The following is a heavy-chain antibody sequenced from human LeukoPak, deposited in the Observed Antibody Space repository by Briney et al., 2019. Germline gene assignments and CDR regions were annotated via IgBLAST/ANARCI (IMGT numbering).Heavy chain of an antibody. CDR2: INPNSGGT. Sequence: ASVKVSCKASGYTFTGYYMHWVRQAPGQGLEWMGWINPNSGGTNYAQKFQGRVTTTRDTSISTAYMELSRLRSDDTAVYYCARVPLKKKDYYGMDVWGQGTTVTVSS. V-gene: IGHV1-2*02. J-gene: IGHJ6*02. CDR3: ARVPLKKKDYYGMDV. CDR1: GYTFTGYY.